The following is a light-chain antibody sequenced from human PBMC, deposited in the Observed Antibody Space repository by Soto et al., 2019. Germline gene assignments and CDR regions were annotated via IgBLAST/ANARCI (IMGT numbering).Light chain of an antibody. V-gene: IGLV2-14*01. CDR1: SSDVGGYNY. Sequence: QSALTQPASVSGSPGQSITISCTGTSSDVGGYNYVAWYQHHPGKDPKVMIYEVNNRPSGVSNRFSWSKSVNTASLTISGLQAEDEADYYCSSYTSSNTLVFGGGTQLTVL. J-gene: IGLJ2*01. CDR3: SSYTSSNTLV. CDR2: EVN.